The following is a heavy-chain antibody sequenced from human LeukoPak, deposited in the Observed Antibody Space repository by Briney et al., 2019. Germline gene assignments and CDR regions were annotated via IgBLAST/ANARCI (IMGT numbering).Heavy chain of an antibody. Sequence: PGGSLRLSCAASGFTFSSYSMNWIRQAPGKGLEWVSSISSSSSYIYYADSVKGRFTISRDNAKNSLYLQMNSLRAEDTALYYCARARGYDFWSGTDYWGQGTLVTVSS. CDR3: ARARGYDFWSGTDY. CDR1: GFTFSSYS. V-gene: IGHV3-21*04. CDR2: ISSSSSYI. D-gene: IGHD3-3*01. J-gene: IGHJ4*02.